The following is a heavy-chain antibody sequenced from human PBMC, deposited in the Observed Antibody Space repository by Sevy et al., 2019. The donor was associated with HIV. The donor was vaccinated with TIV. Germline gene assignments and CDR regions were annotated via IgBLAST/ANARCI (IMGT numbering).Heavy chain of an antibody. CDR2: TRKKADGYTT. CDR3: ATHAGIAAAGRVFDY. Sequence: GGSLRLSCVASGFTFSDHYMVWVRQAPGKGLEWVGRTRKKADGYTTEYAASVKGRFTISRDESKNSLYVQMNSLKTEDTAVYYCATHAGIAAAGRVFDYWAQGTLVTVSS. V-gene: IGHV3-72*01. CDR1: GFTFSDHY. D-gene: IGHD6-13*01. J-gene: IGHJ4*02.